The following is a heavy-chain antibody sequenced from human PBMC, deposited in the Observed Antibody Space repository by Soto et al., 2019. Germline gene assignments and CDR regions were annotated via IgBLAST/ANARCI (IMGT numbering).Heavy chain of an antibody. D-gene: IGHD4-17*01. CDR2: IYHSGST. Sequence: XGTLSLTCAVSGYSISSGYYWCWIRQPPGKGLEWIGSIYHSGSTYYNPSLKSRVTISVDTSKNQFSLKLSSVTAADTAVYYCERAGYGGNLYYFAYWGQGTLVTVS. CDR3: ERAGYGGNLYYFAY. V-gene: IGHV4-38-2*01. J-gene: IGHJ4*02. CDR1: GYSISSGYY.